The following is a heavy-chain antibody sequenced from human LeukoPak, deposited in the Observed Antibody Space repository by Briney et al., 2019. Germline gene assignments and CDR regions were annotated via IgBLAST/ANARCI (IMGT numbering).Heavy chain of an antibody. V-gene: IGHV4-39*01. D-gene: IGHD1-26*01. J-gene: IGHJ4*02. CDR1: GGSISSSSYY. CDR2: IYYSGST. CDR3: ASRGWGASDGGHNFDY. Sequence: PSETLSLTCTVSGGSISSSSYYWGWIRQPPGKGLEWIGSIYYSGSTYYNPSLKSRVTISVDTSKNQFSLKLSSVTAADTAVYYCASRGWGASDGGHNFDYWGQGTLVTVSS.